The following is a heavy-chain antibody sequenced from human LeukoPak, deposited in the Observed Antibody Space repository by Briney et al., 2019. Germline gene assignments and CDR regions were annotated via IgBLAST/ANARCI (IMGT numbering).Heavy chain of an antibody. CDR3: AREFDL. V-gene: IGHV4-61*02. Sequence: SETLSLTYTVSGCSISSGNYYWNWLRQPPGKGLEWIGLIYTSGSTYYNPSLKSRLTISLDTSKNQCSLKRGSVTAADTAVYYCAREFDLWGRGTLVTVSS. CDR2: IYTSGST. CDR1: GCSISSGNYY. J-gene: IGHJ2*01.